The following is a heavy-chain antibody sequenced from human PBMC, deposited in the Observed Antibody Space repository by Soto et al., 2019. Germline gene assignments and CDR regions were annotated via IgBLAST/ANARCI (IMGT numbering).Heavy chain of an antibody. CDR1: GFIFSDYY. J-gene: IGHJ4*02. CDR2: ISTRGSTI. V-gene: IGHV3-11*01. CDR3: ARASGGYSYGPDY. D-gene: IGHD5-18*01. Sequence: GGSLRLSCAASGFIFSDYYMSWIRQAPGKGLEWISYISTRGSTISYADSVKGRFTISRDNANSSLYLQMDSLRAEDTAIYYCARASGGYSYGPDYWGQGTLVTVSS.